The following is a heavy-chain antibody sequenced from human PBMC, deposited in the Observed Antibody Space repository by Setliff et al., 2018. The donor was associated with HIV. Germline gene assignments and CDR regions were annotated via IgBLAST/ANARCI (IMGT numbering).Heavy chain of an antibody. CDR1: GFTFSTYA. CDR2: ISSSGGTT. V-gene: IGHV3-23*01. D-gene: IGHD3-9*01. CDR3: VRDKDWAFDY. Sequence: LRLSCAASGFTFSTYAMTWVRQAPGKGLEWVSSISSSGGTTYFADTVKGRFTISRDNAKNSLYLQMNSLIAEDTAVYYCVRDKDWAFDYWGQGTLVTVSS. J-gene: IGHJ4*02.